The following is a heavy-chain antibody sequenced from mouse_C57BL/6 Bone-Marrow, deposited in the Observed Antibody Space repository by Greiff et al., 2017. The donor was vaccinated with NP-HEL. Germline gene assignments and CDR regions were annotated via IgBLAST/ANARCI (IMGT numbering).Heavy chain of an antibody. V-gene: IGHV5-16*01. CDR1: GFTFSDYY. D-gene: IGHD1-1*01. CDR2: INYDGSST. Sequence: EVQVVESEGGLVQPGSSMKLSCTASGFTFSDYYMAWVRQVPEKGLEWVANINYDGSSTYYLDSLKSRFIISRDNAKNILYLRMSSLKSEDTATYYCARDRRGSSYLYWYFDVWGTGTTVTVSS. J-gene: IGHJ1*03. CDR3: ARDRRGSSYLYWYFDV.